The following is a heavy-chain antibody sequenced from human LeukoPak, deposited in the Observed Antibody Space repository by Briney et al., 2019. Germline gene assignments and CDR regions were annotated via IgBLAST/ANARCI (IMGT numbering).Heavy chain of an antibody. CDR1: GFTFSDYA. J-gene: IGHJ5*02. V-gene: IGHV3-23*05. D-gene: IGHD1-26*01. Sequence: GGSLRLSCVASGFTFSDYAMNWVRQAPGKGLEWVSTFKTKYNQVYYAESVRGRFTISRDNSKNTLYLQMNSLRAEDTAVYYYAKGAATQGNWFDPWGKGTLVTVSS. CDR3: AKGAATQGNWFDP. CDR2: FKTKYNQV.